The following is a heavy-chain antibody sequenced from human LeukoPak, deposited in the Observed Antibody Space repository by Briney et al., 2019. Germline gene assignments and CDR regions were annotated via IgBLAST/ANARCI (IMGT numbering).Heavy chain of an antibody. CDR1: GGTFSSYA. CDR3: VVRFNWFDP. V-gene: IGHV1-69*06. D-gene: IGHD3-3*01. CDR2: IIPIFGTA. J-gene: IGHJ5*02. Sequence: VASVKVSCKASGGTFSSYAISWVRQAPGQGLEWMGGIIPIFGTANYAQKFQGRVTITADKSTSTAYMELSSLRSEDTAVYYCVVRFNWFDPWGQGTLVTVSS.